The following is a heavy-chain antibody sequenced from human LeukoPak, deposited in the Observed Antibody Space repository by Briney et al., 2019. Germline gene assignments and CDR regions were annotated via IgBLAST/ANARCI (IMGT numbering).Heavy chain of an antibody. V-gene: IGHV3-30-3*01. D-gene: IGHD3-22*01. CDR1: GFIFSNYA. CDR3: ARDGMESSGYLPYFDY. J-gene: IGHJ4*02. Sequence: GGSLRLSCAASGFIFSNYAMHCVRQAPGKGLEWVAVISYDGSRKYYADSVKGRFTISRDSFKNTVYLQMNSLRAEDTAVYYCARDGMESSGYLPYFDYWGQGTLVTVSS. CDR2: ISYDGSRK.